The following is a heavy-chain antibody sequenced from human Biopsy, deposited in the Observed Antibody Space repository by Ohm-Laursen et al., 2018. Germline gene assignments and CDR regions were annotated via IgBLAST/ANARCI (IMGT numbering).Heavy chain of an antibody. V-gene: IGHV3-72*01. CDR3: ARTYCRGDHCYLGDC. D-gene: IGHD2-21*02. CDR1: GFTFSDYY. Sequence: GSLRLSCTASGFTFSDYYVGWVRQTPVKGLEWVGRSRDKANSYTTEYAPSVKGRFSISRDDSKNSLYLQLNSLRTEDTAVYYCARTYCRGDHCYLGDCWGQGTLVTVSS. J-gene: IGHJ4*02. CDR2: SRDKANSYTT.